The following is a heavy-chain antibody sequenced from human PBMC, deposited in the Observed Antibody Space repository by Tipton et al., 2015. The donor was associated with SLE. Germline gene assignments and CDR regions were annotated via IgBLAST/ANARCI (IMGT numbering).Heavy chain of an antibody. CDR3: ARQVGGQWLVRTAFDY. Sequence: LSLTCKVSGGSINTGGYYWGWTRPPPGKGLEWIGTIYYSGTTYYNPSLKSRVTISVDTSKNQFSLKLRSVTAADTAVYYCARQVGGQWLVRTAFDYWGQGTLVTVSS. CDR1: GGSINTGGYY. J-gene: IGHJ4*02. CDR2: IYYSGTT. V-gene: IGHV4-39*07. D-gene: IGHD6-19*01.